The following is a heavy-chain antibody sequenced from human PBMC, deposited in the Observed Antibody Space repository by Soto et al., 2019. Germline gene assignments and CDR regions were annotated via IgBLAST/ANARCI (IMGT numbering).Heavy chain of an antibody. J-gene: IGHJ6*02. D-gene: IGHD2-2*01. CDR2: ISGYSGNT. CDR1: GYTFSSYH. V-gene: IGHV1-18*01. Sequence: GASVKVSCKASGYTFSSYHINWVRQAPGQGLEWMGWISGYSGNTKYAQKLQGRVTMTTDTSTNTGYMELRSLRSDDTAVYYCARGASCSSTSCYDNFHYGLAVWGQGTTVTVSS. CDR3: ARGASCSSTSCYDNFHYGLAV.